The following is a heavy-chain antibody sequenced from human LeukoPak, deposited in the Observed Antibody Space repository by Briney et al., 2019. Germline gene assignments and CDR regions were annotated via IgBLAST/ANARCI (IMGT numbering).Heavy chain of an antibody. CDR1: GFAFSSYW. Sequence: GGSLRLSCAASGFAFSSYWMHWVRQVPGKGLVWVSRINIDGSTTTYADSVKGRFTISRDNAKNTLYLQMNSLRAEDTALYYCARVGGPGWYGYWGQGTLVTVSS. CDR3: ARVGGPGWYGY. D-gene: IGHD6-19*01. J-gene: IGHJ4*02. CDR2: INIDGSTT. V-gene: IGHV3-74*03.